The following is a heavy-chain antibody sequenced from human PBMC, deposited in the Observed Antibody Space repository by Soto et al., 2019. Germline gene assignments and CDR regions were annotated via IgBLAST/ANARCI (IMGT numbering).Heavy chain of an antibody. CDR1: GFTFSSYA. D-gene: IGHD6-13*01. CDR2: ISYDGSNK. CDR3: ARDLALLTPSSNWFDP. Sequence: QVQLVESGGGVVQPGRSLRLSCAASGFTFSSYAMHWVRQAPGKGLEWVAVISYDGSNKYYADSVKGRFTISRDNSKNTLYLQMNSLRAEDTAVYYCARDLALLTPSSNWFDPWGQGTLVTVSS. J-gene: IGHJ5*02. V-gene: IGHV3-30-3*01.